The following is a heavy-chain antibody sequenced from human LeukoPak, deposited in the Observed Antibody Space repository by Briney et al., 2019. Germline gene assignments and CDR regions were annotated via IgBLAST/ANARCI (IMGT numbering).Heavy chain of an antibody. D-gene: IGHD1-14*01. Sequence: GGSLRLSCAASRFTLSSYWMHWVRQAQGKGLVWVSRINTDGSSTNYADSVKGRFTISRDNAMNTLYLQMNNLRAEDTAVYYCASRTGVYWGQGTLVSVSS. J-gene: IGHJ4*02. CDR2: INTDGSST. CDR3: ASRTGVY. V-gene: IGHV3-74*01. CDR1: RFTLSSYW.